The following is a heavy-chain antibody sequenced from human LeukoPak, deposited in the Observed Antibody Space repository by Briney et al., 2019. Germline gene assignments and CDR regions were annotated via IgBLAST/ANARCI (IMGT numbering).Heavy chain of an antibody. CDR1: GFTFSSYS. CDR2: ISSSSSYI. J-gene: IGHJ4*02. CDR3: ARVYSSGWDLPFDY. V-gene: IGHV3-21*01. D-gene: IGHD6-19*01. Sequence: KAGGSLRLSCAASGFTFSSYSMNWVRQAPGKGLEWVSSISSSSSYIYYADSVKGRFTISRDNAKNSLYLQMNSLRAEDTAVYYCARVYSSGWDLPFDYWGQGTLVTVSS.